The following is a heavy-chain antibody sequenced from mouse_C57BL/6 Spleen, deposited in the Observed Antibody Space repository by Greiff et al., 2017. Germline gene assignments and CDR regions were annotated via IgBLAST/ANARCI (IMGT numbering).Heavy chain of an antibody. CDR2: IWSGGST. D-gene: IGHD1-2*01. Sequence: VKLVESGPGLVQPSQSLSITCTVSGFSLTSSGVHWVRQSPGQGLEWLGVIWSGGSTDYNAAFISSMGISKANSKSQGFLKRNSLQADDTAIYYCARSYGNYFDYWGQGTTLTVSS. V-gene: IGHV2-2*01. CDR3: ARSYGNYFDY. CDR1: GFSLTSSG. J-gene: IGHJ2*01.